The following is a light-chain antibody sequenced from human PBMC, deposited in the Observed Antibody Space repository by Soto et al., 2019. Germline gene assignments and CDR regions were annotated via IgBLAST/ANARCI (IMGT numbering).Light chain of an antibody. Sequence: QSVLTQPASVSGSPGQSITISCTGTSSDVGGYNFVSWYLHHPDKAPKLMIFEVSNRPSGVSPRSSGSKSGDTASLTISGLQAEDEADYYCTSYSGSSTSVLFGGGTKLTVL. CDR1: SSDVGGYNF. J-gene: IGLJ2*01. CDR3: TSYSGSSTSVL. CDR2: EVS. V-gene: IGLV2-14*01.